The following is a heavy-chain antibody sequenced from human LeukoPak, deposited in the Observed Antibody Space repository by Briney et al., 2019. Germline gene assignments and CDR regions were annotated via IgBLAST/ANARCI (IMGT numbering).Heavy chain of an antibody. Sequence: SQTLSLTCAISGDSVSSNTVAWNWSSQSPSKGLEWLGRTYYRSKRYNDYALCLKSRITINPDTSKNEFCRQLNSVTPEDTAVYYCPIIHCCYSGYWGPGTLVTVSS. J-gene: IGHJ4*02. V-gene: IGHV6-1*01. CDR3: PIIHCCYSGY. D-gene: IGHD2-21*01. CDR1: GDSVSSNTVA. CDR2: TYYRSKRYN.